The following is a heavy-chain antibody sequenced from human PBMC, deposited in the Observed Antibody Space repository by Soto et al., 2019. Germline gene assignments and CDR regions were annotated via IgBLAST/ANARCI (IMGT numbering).Heavy chain of an antibody. V-gene: IGHV3-30-3*01. Sequence: QVQLVESGGGVVQPGRSLRLSCAASGFTFSSYAMHWVRQAPGKGLEWVAVISYDGSNKYYADSVKGRFTISRDNSKNTLYLQTNSLRAEDTAVYYCARPNWNYVLDYWGQGTLVTVSS. D-gene: IGHD1-7*01. CDR3: ARPNWNYVLDY. J-gene: IGHJ4*02. CDR1: GFTFSSYA. CDR2: ISYDGSNK.